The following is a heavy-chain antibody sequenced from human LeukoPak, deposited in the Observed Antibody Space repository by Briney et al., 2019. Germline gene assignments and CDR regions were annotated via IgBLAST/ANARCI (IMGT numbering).Heavy chain of an antibody. V-gene: IGHV3-23*01. D-gene: IGHD3-10*01. CDR2: ISGDGAST. J-gene: IGHJ3*01. CDR3: AKDSYVSGRPLHTFDV. Sequence: PGGSLTHSCAASGFTFAIHAMTWVRQAPGEGLEWVSGISGDGASTHYAESVKGQFTISRDNSQNTLFLQMNSLRVEDTAIYYCAKDSYVSGRPLHTFDVWGQETMLAVSS. CDR1: GFTFAIHA.